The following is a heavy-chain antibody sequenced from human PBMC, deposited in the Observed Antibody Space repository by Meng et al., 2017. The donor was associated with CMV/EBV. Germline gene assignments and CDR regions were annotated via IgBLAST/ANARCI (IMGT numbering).Heavy chain of an antibody. V-gene: IGHV4-61*01. CDR2: IYYSGST. J-gene: IGHJ4*02. CDR1: GGSVSSGSYS. D-gene: IGHD7-27*01. Sequence: TVSGGSVSSGSYSWSWIRQPPGKGLEWIGYIYYSGSTNYNPSLKSRVTISVDTSKNQFSLKLSSVTAADTAVYYCARVVLGTGGFDYWGQGTLVTVSS. CDR3: ARVVLGTGGFDY.